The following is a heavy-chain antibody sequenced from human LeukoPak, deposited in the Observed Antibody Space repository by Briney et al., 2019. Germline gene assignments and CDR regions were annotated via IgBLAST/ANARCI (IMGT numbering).Heavy chain of an antibody. CDR2: TYNGGST. CDR3: VRGHGGY. CDR1: GGSVSSSIYH. J-gene: IGHJ4*02. Sequence: PSQTLSLTCTVSGGSVSSSIYHWFWIRQPPGKGLEWIGFTYNGGSTYYNPSLKSRVTISVDMAKNQFSLKVMSVTAADTAVYYCVRGHGGYWGQGTLVTVSS. V-gene: IGHV4-61*01.